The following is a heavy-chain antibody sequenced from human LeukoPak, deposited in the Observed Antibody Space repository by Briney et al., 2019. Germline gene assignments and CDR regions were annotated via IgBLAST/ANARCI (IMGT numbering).Heavy chain of an antibody. D-gene: IGHD3-16*01. CDR3: ARLGEGRNYDLRYYYDCYMDV. Sequence: GGSLRLSCAASGFTFSSNYMSWVRQAPGKGLEWVSVIYSGGSTYYADSVKGRFTISRDNSKNTLYLLMNSLRAGDTAVYYCARLGEGRNYDLRYYYDCYMDVWGKGTTVTVSS. CDR2: IYSGGST. J-gene: IGHJ6*03. CDR1: GFTFSSNY. V-gene: IGHV3-53*01.